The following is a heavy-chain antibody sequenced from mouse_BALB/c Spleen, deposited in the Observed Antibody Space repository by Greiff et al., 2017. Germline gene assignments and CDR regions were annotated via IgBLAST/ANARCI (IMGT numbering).Heavy chain of an antibody. V-gene: IGHV5-17*02. Sequence: EVQRVESGGGLVQPGGSRKLSCAASGFTFSSFGMHWVRQAPEKGLEWVAYISSCSSTIYYADTVKGRFTITRDNPKNTLFLQKTRLRYEDKAMYYCARDYYGHGYYWGQGTSVTVSS. CDR3: ARDYYGHGYY. CDR2: ISSCSSTI. J-gene: IGHJ4*01. CDR1: GFTFSSFG. D-gene: IGHD1-2*01.